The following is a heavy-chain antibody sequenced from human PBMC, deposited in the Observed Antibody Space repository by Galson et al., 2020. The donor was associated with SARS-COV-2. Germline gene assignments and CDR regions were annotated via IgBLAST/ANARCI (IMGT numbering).Heavy chain of an antibody. CDR3: ARASSARAFDS. V-gene: IGHV3-33*01. CDR1: GFTFSTYG. J-gene: IGHJ5*01. CDR2: IWYDGSNK. Sequence: GSLRLSCVASGFTFSTYGMHWVRQAPGKGLEWVAAIWYDGSNKYYGDSVKGRFTISRDNSKNTLYLQMSSLRADDTAMYYCARASSARAFDSWGQGTLVTVSS. D-gene: IGHD3-22*01.